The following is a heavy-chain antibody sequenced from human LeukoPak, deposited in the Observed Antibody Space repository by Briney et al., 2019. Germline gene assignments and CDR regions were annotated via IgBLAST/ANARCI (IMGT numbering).Heavy chain of an antibody. CDR2: ITSSGSAT. V-gene: IGHV3-23*01. J-gene: IGHJ4*02. D-gene: IGHD3-22*01. CDR3: AKDRPNYYGSNGHYYKLNGDC. CDR1: GFTFSSYA. Sequence: PGGSLRLSCAASGFTFSSYAMSRVRQAPGKGLEWVSSITSSGSATYYADSVKGRLTISRDNSDNTLYLQMNSLRAEDTAVYYCAKDRPNYYGSNGHYYKLNGDCWGQGTLVTVSS.